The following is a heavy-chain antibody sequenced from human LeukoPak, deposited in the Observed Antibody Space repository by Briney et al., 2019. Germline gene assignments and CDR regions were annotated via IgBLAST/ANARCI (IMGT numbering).Heavy chain of an antibody. CDR2: IWYDGSNK. CDR3: ARNYGSGSYYPDY. CDR1: GFTFSSYG. D-gene: IGHD3-10*01. V-gene: IGHV3-33*01. Sequence: PGRSLRLSCAASGFTFSSYGMHWVRQAPGKGLEWVAVIWYDGSNKYYADSVKGRFTISRDNSKNTLYLQVNSLRAEDTAVYYCARNYGSGSYYPDYWGQGTLVTVSS. J-gene: IGHJ4*02.